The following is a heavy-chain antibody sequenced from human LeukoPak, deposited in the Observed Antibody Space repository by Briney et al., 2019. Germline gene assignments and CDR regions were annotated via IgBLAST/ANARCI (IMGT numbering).Heavy chain of an antibody. CDR1: GYTFTTYT. CDR3: ARGAKFRSYGSGTYYTSLPFDP. D-gene: IGHD3-10*01. CDR2: IDTGNGNT. V-gene: IGHV1-3*03. J-gene: IGHJ5*02. Sequence: GASVKVSCEASGYTFTTYTLHWVRQAPGQRLQWMGCIDTGNGNTKYSQEFQGRVTITRDTSASTAYMELSSLNSEDMAVYYCARGAKFRSYGSGTYYTSLPFDPWGQGTLVSVSS.